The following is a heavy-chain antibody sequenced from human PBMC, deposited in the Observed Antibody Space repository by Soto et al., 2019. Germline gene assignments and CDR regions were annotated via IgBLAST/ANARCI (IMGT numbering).Heavy chain of an antibody. CDR2: IYYSGST. CDR3: ARQDLVAATSFYY. D-gene: IGHD2-15*01. J-gene: IGHJ4*02. V-gene: IGHV4-59*08. Sequence: PSETLSLTCTVSGGSISSYYWSWIRQPPGKGLEWIGYIYYSGSTNYNPSLKSRVTISVDTSKNQFSLKLSSVTAADTAVYYCARQDLVAATSFYYWGQGTLVTVSS. CDR1: GGSISSYY.